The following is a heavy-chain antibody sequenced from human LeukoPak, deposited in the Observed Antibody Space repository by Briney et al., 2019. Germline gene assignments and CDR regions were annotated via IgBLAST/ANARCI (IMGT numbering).Heavy chain of an antibody. V-gene: IGHV5-51*01. CDR3: AILGITISGPVDFDY. J-gene: IGHJ4*02. Sequence: GESLKISCKGSGYRFTSYWIGWVRQMPGKGLEWMGIIYPSDSDTRYSPSFQGQVTISVDKSISTAYLQWSSLKASDTAMYYCAILGITISGPVDFDYWGQGTLVTVSS. D-gene: IGHD3-3*01. CDR2: IYPSDSDT. CDR1: GYRFTSYW.